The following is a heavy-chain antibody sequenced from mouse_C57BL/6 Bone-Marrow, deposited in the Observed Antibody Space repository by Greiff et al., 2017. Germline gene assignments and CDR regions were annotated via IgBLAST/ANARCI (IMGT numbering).Heavy chain of an antibody. J-gene: IGHJ3*01. Sequence: QVQLQQSGAELARPGASVKLSCKASGYTFTSYGISWVKQRTGQGLEWIGEIYPRSGNTYYNEKFKGKATLTADKSSSTAYMELRSLTSEDSAVYFCERYYYGSSLFAYWGQGTLVTVSA. CDR2: IYPRSGNT. D-gene: IGHD1-1*01. CDR1: GYTFTSYG. CDR3: ERYYYGSSLFAY. V-gene: IGHV1-81*01.